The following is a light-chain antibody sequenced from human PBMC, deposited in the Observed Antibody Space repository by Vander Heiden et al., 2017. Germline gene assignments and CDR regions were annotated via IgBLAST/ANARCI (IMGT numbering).Light chain of an antibody. CDR1: QSISSW. Sequence: DIQITQSPSTLSASVGDRVTITCRASQSISSWLAWYQQKPGKAPKLLIYKASSLESGVPSRFSGSGSGTEFTLTISSLQPDDFATYYCQQYNSYPWTLGQGTKVEIK. CDR3: QQYNSYPWT. CDR2: KAS. V-gene: IGKV1-5*03. J-gene: IGKJ1*01.